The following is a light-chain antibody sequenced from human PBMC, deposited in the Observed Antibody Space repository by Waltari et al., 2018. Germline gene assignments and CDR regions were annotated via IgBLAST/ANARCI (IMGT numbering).Light chain of an antibody. Sequence: ESVLTQSPATLSLSPGERATPSCRASQSVSNNLAWYQQKPGQAPRLLIYDASNRATGVPARFSGSGSGTDFTLTISSLEPEDFAVYYCQQRGYWPPLTFGGGTKVEIK. CDR2: DAS. CDR1: QSVSNN. J-gene: IGKJ4*01. CDR3: QQRGYWPPLT. V-gene: IGKV3-11*01.